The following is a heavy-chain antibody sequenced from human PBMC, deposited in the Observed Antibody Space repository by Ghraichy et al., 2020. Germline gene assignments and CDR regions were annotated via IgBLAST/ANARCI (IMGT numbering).Heavy chain of an antibody. V-gene: IGHV3-23*01. CDR3: ARRALWFGETSYYYYGMAV. D-gene: IGHD3-10*01. CDR1: GFTFNSYD. J-gene: IGHJ6*02. CDR2: ISSSGGST. Sequence: GGSLRLSCAASGFTFNSYDMTWVRQAPGQGLEWVSGISSSGGSTHYADSVKGRFTISRDNSKNTLYLQMNSLRAEDTAVYYCARRALWFGETSYYYYGMAVWGQGTTVTVSS.